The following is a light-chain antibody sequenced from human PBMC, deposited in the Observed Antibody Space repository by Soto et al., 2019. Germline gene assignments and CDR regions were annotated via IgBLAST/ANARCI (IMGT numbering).Light chain of an antibody. J-gene: IGLJ2*01. CDR1: SSNIGAGYD. CDR3: QSSDSSLRGHVV. V-gene: IGLV1-40*01. Sequence: QSVLTQPPSVSGAPGQRVTISCTGSSSNIGAGYDVHWYQQLPGTAPKLLIYGNSNRSSGVPDRFSGSKSGTSASLAITGLQAEDEADYYSQSSDSSLRGHVVFGAGTKVTVL. CDR2: GNS.